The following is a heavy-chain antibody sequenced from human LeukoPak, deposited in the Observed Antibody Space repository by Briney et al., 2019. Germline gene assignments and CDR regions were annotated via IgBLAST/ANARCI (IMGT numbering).Heavy chain of an antibody. CDR2: IYTSGST. CDR1: GGSISSYY. J-gene: IGHJ5*02. Sequence: SETLSLTCTVSGGSISSYYWSWIRQPAGKGLEWIGRIYTSGSTNYNPSLKSRVTMSVDTSKNQFSLKLSSVTAADTAVYYCARTGYTYAGYNWFDPWGQGALVTVSS. V-gene: IGHV4-4*07. CDR3: ARTGYTYAGYNWFDP. D-gene: IGHD5-18*01.